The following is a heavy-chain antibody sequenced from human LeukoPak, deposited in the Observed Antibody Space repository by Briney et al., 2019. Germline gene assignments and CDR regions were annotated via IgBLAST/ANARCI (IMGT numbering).Heavy chain of an antibody. CDR3: ARMVTGRTSRRPIDY. J-gene: IGHJ4*02. D-gene: IGHD1-20*01. V-gene: IGHV3-21*01. CDR1: GFTFSSYS. CDR2: ISSSSSYI. Sequence: GGSLRLSCAASGFTFSSYSMNWVLQAPGKGLEWVSSISSSSSYIYYADSVKGRFTISRDNAKNSLYLQMNSLRAEDTAVYYCARMVTGRTSRRPIDYWGQGTLVTVSS.